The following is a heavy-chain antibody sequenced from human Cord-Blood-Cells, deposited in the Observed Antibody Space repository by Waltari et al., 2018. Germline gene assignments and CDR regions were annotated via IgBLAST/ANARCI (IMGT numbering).Heavy chain of an antibody. J-gene: IGHJ4*02. CDR2: INPNSGGT. CDR1: GYTFTGYY. CDR3: ARDSGIAAALFDY. Sequence: QVQLVQSGAEVKKPGASVKVSCKASGYTFTGYYMHWVRQAPGQGLEWMGWINPNSGGTNYAQKVQGRVTMTRDTSISTAYMELSRLRSDDTAVYYCARDSGIAAALFDYWGQGTLVTVSS. V-gene: IGHV1-2*02. D-gene: IGHD6-13*01.